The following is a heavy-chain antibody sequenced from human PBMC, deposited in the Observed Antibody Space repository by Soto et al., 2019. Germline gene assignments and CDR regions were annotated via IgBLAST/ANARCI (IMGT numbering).Heavy chain of an antibody. CDR3: ARDHYGPGWFDP. Sequence: QVQLLESGGGLVKPGGSLRLSCAAAGFTFSDYYMSWIRQAPGKGMEWVSYISSSSSYTNYADSVKGRFTISSDNAKNSLYLQTNSLSAGDTAVYYCARDHYGPGWFDPWGQGTLVTVSS. CDR1: GFTFSDYY. D-gene: IGHD3-10*01. J-gene: IGHJ5*02. V-gene: IGHV3-11*05. CDR2: ISSSSSYT.